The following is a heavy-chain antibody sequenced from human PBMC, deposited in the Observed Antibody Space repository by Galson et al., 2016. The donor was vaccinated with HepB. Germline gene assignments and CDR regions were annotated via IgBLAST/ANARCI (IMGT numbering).Heavy chain of an antibody. J-gene: IGHJ4*02. Sequence: SLRLSCAASGFSVGGSYMRWVRQAPGKGLEWVSVIYSGGDTFSADSVKGRFTISRDNSKNTLYLQMDSLRAEDTAVYYCAHNNGWYGKGYFDYWGQGTLVTVSS. D-gene: IGHD6-19*01. CDR1: GFSVGGSY. CDR2: IYSGGDT. CDR3: AHNNGWYGKGYFDY. V-gene: IGHV3-66*01.